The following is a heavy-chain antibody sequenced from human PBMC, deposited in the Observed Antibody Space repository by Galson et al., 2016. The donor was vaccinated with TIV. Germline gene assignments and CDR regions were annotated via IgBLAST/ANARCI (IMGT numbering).Heavy chain of an antibody. J-gene: IGHJ4*02. CDR2: MSHSGNT. V-gene: IGHV4-4*02. CDR1: SGSIRSSNW. Sequence: SETLSLTCAVYSGSIRSSNWWSWVRQPPGKGLEWIGEMSHSGNTNYNPSPKSRVTISVDKSNDQFSLKQCSVIAADTAVYDCAKITNTIGTYYFDYWGQGTLVTVSS. CDR3: AKITNTIGTYYFDY. D-gene: IGHD3-3*01.